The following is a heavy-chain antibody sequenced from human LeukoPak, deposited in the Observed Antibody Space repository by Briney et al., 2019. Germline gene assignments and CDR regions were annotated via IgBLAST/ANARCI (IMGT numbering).Heavy chain of an antibody. CDR2: INWNGGST. D-gene: IGHD3-3*01. V-gene: IGHV3-20*04. CDR3: ARDGDFWSGYPDY. Sequence: GGSLRLXCAASGFTFDDYGMSWVRRAPGKGLEWVSGINWNGGSTGYADSVKGRFTISRDNAKNSLYLQMNSLRAEDTALYYCARDGDFWSGYPDYWGQGTLVTVSS. CDR1: GFTFDDYG. J-gene: IGHJ4*02.